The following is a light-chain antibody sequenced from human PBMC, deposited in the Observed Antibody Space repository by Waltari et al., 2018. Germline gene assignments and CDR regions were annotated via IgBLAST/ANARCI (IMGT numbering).Light chain of an antibody. Sequence: QSALTQPRSVSGSPGPSVTISCTGTSSDVGGYNYVCWYQPHPGKAPKLMIYDVSKRPSGVPDRFSGSKSGNTASLTISGLQAEDEADYYCCSYAGSYTYVFGTGTKVTVL. CDR1: SSDVGGYNY. CDR3: CSYAGSYTYV. V-gene: IGLV2-11*01. CDR2: DVS. J-gene: IGLJ1*01.